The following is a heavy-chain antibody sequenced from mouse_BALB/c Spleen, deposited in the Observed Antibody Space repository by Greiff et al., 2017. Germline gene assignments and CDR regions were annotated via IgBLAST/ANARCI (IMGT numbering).Heavy chain of an antibody. CDR3: ARPYGSSYWYFDV. J-gene: IGHJ1*01. D-gene: IGHD1-1*01. CDR1: GFTFSSYA. CDR2: ISSGGSYT. Sequence: EVQRVESGGGLVKPGGSLKLSCAASGFTFSSYAMSWVRQTPEKRLEWVATISSGGSYTYYPDSVKGRFTISRDNAKNTLYLQMSSLRSEDTAMYYCARPYGSSYWYFDVWGAGTTVTVSS. V-gene: IGHV5-9-3*01.